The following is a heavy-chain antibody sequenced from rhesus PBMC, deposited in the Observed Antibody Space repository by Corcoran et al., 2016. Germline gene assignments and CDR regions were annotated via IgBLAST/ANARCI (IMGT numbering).Heavy chain of an antibody. D-gene: IGHD1-44*02. CDR2: ISGSGWST. J-gene: IGHJ4*01. V-gene: IGHV4-173*01. CDR3: ARKDPGAPIDY. CDR1: GGSISSNY. Sequence: QLQLQESGPGLVKPSETLSLTCAVSGGSISSNYWSWIRQPPGKGLEWIRRISGSGWSTDYPPSLKSRVTISTDTSKNQFSLNLSSVTAAATAVYYCARKDPGAPIDYWGQGVLVTVSS.